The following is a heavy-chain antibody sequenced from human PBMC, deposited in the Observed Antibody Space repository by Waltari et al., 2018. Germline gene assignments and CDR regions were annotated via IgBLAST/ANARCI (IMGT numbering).Heavy chain of an antibody. V-gene: IGHV4-38-2*01. CDR3: ARAAGRIKGYFDY. J-gene: IGHJ4*02. CDR2: IYHSGST. D-gene: IGHD2-15*01. CDR1: SYSSSRGYY. Sequence: QVQLQESGPGLVKPSETLSLTCAVSSYSSSRGYYWGWIRQPPGKGLEWIGSIYHSGSTYYNPSLKSRVTISVDTSKNQFSLKLSSVTAADTAVYYCARAAGRIKGYFDYWGQGTLVTVSS.